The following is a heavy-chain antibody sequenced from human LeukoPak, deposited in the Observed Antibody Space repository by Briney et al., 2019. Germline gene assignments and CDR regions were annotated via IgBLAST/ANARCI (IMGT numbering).Heavy chain of an antibody. CDR1: GDSLSSHY. V-gene: IGHV4-59*08. Sequence: SETLSLTCTVSGDSLSSHYWSWIRQPPGKGLERIGYIYGSGGTHYDPSLRSRVTISEDTSKNQFSLKLTSVTAADTAVYYCARNVGWSSHDSWGQGTLVTVSS. D-gene: IGHD6-19*01. CDR3: ARNVGWSSHDS. CDR2: IYGSGGT. J-gene: IGHJ4*02.